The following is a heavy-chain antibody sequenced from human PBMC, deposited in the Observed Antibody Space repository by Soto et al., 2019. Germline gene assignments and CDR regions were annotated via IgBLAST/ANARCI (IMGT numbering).Heavy chain of an antibody. Sequence: SLRLSCVASGFTVDDYAMHWVRQAPGKGLEWVSGISSNSDTIDYADSVKGRFTTSRDNAKNSLFLQMNSLRPEDTALYYCAKDMKWGGMTTVHYFDSWGQGTQVTVSS. CDR2: ISSNSDTI. CDR1: GFTVDDYA. D-gene: IGHD4-17*01. V-gene: IGHV3-9*01. J-gene: IGHJ4*02. CDR3: AKDMKWGGMTTVHYFDS.